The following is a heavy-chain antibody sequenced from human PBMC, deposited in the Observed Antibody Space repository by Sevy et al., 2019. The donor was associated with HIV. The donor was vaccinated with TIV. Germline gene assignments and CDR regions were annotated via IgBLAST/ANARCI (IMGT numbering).Heavy chain of an antibody. D-gene: IGHD5-18*01. CDR1: GFTLGDYA. Sequence: GGSLRLSCTTSGFTLGDYAMSWVRQAPGKGLEWVGFMRSKAFAGTTDYAASAQGRFTISTDDSKATARLQMNSLRTEDTGVYYCVRSRLLGYTAMIPDYWGQGTLVTVSS. CDR2: MRSKAFAGTT. CDR3: VRSRLLGYTAMIPDY. J-gene: IGHJ4*02. V-gene: IGHV3-49*04.